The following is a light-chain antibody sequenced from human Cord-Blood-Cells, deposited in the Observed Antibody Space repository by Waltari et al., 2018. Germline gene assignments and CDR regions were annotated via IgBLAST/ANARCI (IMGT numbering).Light chain of an antibody. V-gene: IGLV1-40*01. CDR1: SSNIGAGSD. CDR2: GNS. Sequence: QSVLTQPPSVSGAPGQRVTLSCPGSSSNIGAGSDLHGYQQLPRTAPKPLIYGNSNRPSGVPDRFSGSKSGTSASLAINGLQAEDEADYYCQSYDSSLSGYVFGTGTKVTVL. J-gene: IGLJ1*01. CDR3: QSYDSSLSGYV.